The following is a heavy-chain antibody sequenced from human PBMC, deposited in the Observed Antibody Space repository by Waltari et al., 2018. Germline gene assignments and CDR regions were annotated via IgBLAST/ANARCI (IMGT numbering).Heavy chain of an antibody. CDR2: VYTNGYT. D-gene: IGHD6-6*01. V-gene: IGHV4-4*07. CDR3: ARDSRSSSIWYFDL. J-gene: IGHJ2*01. CDR1: GASISSYY. Sequence: QVQLQESGPGLVKPSETLSLTCTVSGASISSYYWSWIRQPAGKGLEWIGRVYTNGYTNDSPSLNSRVSMSADTSKNQVSLKVASVNAADTAVYFCARDSRSSSIWYFDLWGRGTLVTVSS.